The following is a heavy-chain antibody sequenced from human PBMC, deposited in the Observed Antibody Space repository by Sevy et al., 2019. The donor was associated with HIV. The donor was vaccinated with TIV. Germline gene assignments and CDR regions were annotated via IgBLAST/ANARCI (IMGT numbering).Heavy chain of an antibody. CDR1: GGSVSSDNYY. D-gene: IGHD1-26*01. J-gene: IGHJ5*02. CDR3: ARDHSRSYYDSWFDP. Sequence: SETLSLTCTVSGGSVSSDNYYWSWIRQPPGKGLEWIGNIYYSGSTNYNPSLKSRVTISVDTSKNQFSLKLSSVTAADTAVYYCARDHSRSYYDSWFDPWGLGTLVTVSS. V-gene: IGHV4-61*01. CDR2: IYYSGST.